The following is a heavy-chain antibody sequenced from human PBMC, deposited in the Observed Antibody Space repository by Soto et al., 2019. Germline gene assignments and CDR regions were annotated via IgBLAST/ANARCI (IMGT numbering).Heavy chain of an antibody. CDR2: INTYKGNT. Sequence: ASVKVSCKVSGYTFTSYGMSWVRQAPGQGLEWMGWINTYKGNTNYAQKLQGRVTMTTDTSTSTAYMELRSLTSDDTAVYYCAARSGRDPYYFDYWGQGTLVTVS. CDR3: AARSGRDPYYFDY. V-gene: IGHV1-18*01. CDR1: GYTFTSYG. J-gene: IGHJ4*02. D-gene: IGHD1-26*01.